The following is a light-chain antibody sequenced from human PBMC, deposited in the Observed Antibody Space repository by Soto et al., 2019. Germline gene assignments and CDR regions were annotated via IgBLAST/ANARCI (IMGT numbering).Light chain of an antibody. CDR3: SSYTSSSTLYV. Sequence: QSALTQPASVSGSPRQSITISRTGASSDVGGYTYVSWYQQHPGKAPKLMIYEVNNRPSGVSHRFSGSKSGNTASLTISGLQAEDEADYYCSSYTSSSTLYVFGTGTQLTVL. CDR1: SSDVGGYTY. CDR2: EVN. V-gene: IGLV2-14*01. J-gene: IGLJ1*01.